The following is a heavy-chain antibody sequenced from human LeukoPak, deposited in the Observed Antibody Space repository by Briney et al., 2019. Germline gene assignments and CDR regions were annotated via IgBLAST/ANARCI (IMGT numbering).Heavy chain of an antibody. Sequence: PSQTLSLTCTVSGGFTGSGNYYWSWIRQHPGKGLEWIGYIHYSGSTYYNPSLKTRVTISMDTSKNQLSLKLQSVTAADTAVYYCARDKYCISGVCYFDYWGQGTLVTVSS. CDR2: IHYSGST. D-gene: IGHD2-8*01. J-gene: IGHJ4*02. CDR1: GGFTGSGNYY. V-gene: IGHV4-31*03. CDR3: ARDKYCISGVCYFDY.